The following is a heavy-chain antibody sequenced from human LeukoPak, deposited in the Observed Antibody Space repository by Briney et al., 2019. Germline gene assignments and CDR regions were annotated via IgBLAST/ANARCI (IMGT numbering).Heavy chain of an antibody. CDR1: GGSISSSSYY. V-gene: IGHV4-39*01. J-gene: IGHJ4*02. CDR2: IYYSGST. Sequence: SETLSLTCTVSGGSISSSSYYWGWIRQPPGKGLEWIGGIYYSGSTYYNPSLKSRVTISVDTSKNQFSLKLSSVTAADTAVYYCARNPLSYYDFEHDYWGQGTLVTVSS. D-gene: IGHD3-3*01. CDR3: ARNPLSYYDFEHDY.